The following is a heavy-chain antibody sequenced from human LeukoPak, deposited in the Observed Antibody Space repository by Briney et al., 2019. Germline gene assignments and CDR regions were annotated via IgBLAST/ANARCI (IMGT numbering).Heavy chain of an antibody. D-gene: IGHD6-6*01. Sequence: GGSLRLSCAASGFTFSSYSMNWVRQAPGKGLEWVANIKQDGSEKHYVDSVKGRFTISRDNAKNSLYLQMNSLEAEDTAVYYCARIGYSSSGFDYWGQGTLVTVSS. V-gene: IGHV3-7*01. J-gene: IGHJ4*02. CDR2: IKQDGSEK. CDR1: GFTFSSYS. CDR3: ARIGYSSSGFDY.